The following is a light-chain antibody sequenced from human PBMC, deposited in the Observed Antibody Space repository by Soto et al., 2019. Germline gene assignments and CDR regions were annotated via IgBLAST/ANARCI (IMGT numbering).Light chain of an antibody. Sequence: DIQMTQSPSSLSASVGDRVTITCQASRDISNNLNWYQQKPGKAPKLLIYDASNLETGVPSRFSGGGSGTDFTFTISSLQPEDIATYYCQQYDNLPGYTFGQGTKLEIK. CDR2: DAS. J-gene: IGKJ2*01. CDR3: QQYDNLPGYT. V-gene: IGKV1-33*01. CDR1: RDISNN.